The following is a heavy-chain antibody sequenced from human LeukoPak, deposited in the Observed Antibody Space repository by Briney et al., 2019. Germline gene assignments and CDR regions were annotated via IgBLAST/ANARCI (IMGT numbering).Heavy chain of an antibody. CDR3: ARLPTIFGKIDS. J-gene: IGHJ4*02. CDR2: IFPADSKT. CDR1: GYRFTSYW. Sequence: GESLKISCKGSGYRFTSYWIGWVRQMPGKGLEWMGIIFPADSKTRYSPSFQGQVTISVDKSISTAYLQWSSPKASDTAMYYCARLPTIFGKIDSWGQGTLVTVSS. D-gene: IGHD3-3*01. V-gene: IGHV5-51*01.